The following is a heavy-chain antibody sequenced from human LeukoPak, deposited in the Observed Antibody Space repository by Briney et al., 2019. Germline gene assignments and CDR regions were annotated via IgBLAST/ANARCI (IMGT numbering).Heavy chain of an antibody. V-gene: IGHV1-69*13. CDR2: IIPIFGTA. D-gene: IGHD5-24*01. J-gene: IGHJ4*02. CDR3: ARDLSGMATSPLDY. CDR1: GDTFSSYA. Sequence: GASVKVSCKASGDTFSSYAISWVRQAPGQGLEWMGGIIPIFGTANYAQKFQGRVTITADESTSTAYMELSSLRSEDTAVYYCARDLSGMATSPLDYWGQGTLVTVSS.